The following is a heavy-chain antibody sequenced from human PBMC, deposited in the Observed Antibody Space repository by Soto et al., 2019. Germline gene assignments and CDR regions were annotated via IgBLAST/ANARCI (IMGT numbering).Heavy chain of an antibody. CDR1: GYTFTSYG. CDR3: ARDGVVVVAARRFDD. J-gene: IGHJ4*02. V-gene: IGHV1-18*04. Sequence: ASVKVSCKASGYTFTSYGISWVRQAPGQGLEWMGWISAYNGNTNYAQKLQGRVTMTTDTSTSTAYMELRSLRSDDTAVYYCARDGVVVVAARRFDDWGQGTLVTVSS. CDR2: ISAYNGNT. D-gene: IGHD2-15*01.